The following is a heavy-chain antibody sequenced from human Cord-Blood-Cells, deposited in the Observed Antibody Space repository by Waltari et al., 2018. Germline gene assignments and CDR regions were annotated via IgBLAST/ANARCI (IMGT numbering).Heavy chain of an antibody. CDR1: GVTISSSE. CDR2: ISSSGSTI. J-gene: IGHJ4*02. CDR3: ARDWGPWGRFDY. V-gene: IGHV3-48*03. D-gene: IGHD7-27*01. Sequence: EVQLVESGGGLVQPGGPLRLSCAASGVTISSSEMNWVRQAPGKGLDWVSYISSSGSTIYYAVSVKGRFTISRDNAKNSLYLQMNNLRAEDTAVYYCARDWGPWGRFDYWGQGTLVTVSS.